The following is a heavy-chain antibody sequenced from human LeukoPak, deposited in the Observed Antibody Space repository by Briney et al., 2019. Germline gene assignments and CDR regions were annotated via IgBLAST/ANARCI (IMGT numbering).Heavy chain of an antibody. CDR3: ARDLNTDIVVVPAAPIGGDY. CDR2: ISAYNGNT. V-gene: IGHV1-18*01. D-gene: IGHD2-2*01. Sequence: ASVKVSCKASGYTFTSYGISWVRQAPGQGLEWMGWISAYNGNTNYAQKLQGRVTMTTDTSTSTAYMELRSLRSDDTAVYYCARDLNTDIVVVPAAPIGGDYGGQGTLVTVSS. CDR1: GYTFTSYG. J-gene: IGHJ4*02.